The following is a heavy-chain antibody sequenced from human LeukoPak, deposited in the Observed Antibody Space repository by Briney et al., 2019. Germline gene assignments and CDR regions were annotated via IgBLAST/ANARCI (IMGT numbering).Heavy chain of an antibody. J-gene: IGHJ3*01. CDR2: IWHDGSDR. CDR1: GFTFNNYA. Sequence: GGSLRLSCATSGFTFNNYAMHWVRQAPGKGLEWVAIIWHDGSDRYYTNSVRGRFTISRDDSKNTLYLQMNSLRVEDTAVYFCVTEERGTGDAFDLWGRGTMVTVSS. V-gene: IGHV3-33*01. D-gene: IGHD3-16*01. CDR3: VTEERGTGDAFDL.